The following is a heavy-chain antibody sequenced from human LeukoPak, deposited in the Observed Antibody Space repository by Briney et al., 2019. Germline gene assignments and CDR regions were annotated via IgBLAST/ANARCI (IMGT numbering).Heavy chain of an antibody. V-gene: IGHV1-69*13. Sequence: GASVKVSCKASGNTFSSYAFSWVRQAPGQGLEWMGGIIPIFGAANYAQKFQGRVTITADQSTRTAYMELSSLGSEDTAVYYCARDRGYSFGLTGYFSDYWGQGTLVSVSS. J-gene: IGHJ4*02. D-gene: IGHD5-18*01. CDR3: ARDRGYSFGLTGYFSDY. CDR1: GNTFSSYA. CDR2: IIPIFGAA.